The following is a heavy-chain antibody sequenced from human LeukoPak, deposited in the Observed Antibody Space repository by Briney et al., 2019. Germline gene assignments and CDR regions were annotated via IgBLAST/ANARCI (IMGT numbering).Heavy chain of an antibody. Sequence: GGSLRLSCAASGFTFSSYGMHWVRQAPGKGLEWVAFIRYDGSNKYYADSVKGRFTISRDNSKNTLYLQMNSLRAEDTAVYYCTRGLPGSYYYFDFWGQGTLVTVSS. D-gene: IGHD3-10*01. J-gene: IGHJ4*02. V-gene: IGHV3-30*02. CDR3: TRGLPGSYYYFDF. CDR1: GFTFSSYG. CDR2: IRYDGSNK.